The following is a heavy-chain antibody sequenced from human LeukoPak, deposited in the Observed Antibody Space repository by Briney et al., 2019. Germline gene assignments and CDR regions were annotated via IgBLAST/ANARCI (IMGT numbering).Heavy chain of an antibody. J-gene: IGHJ6*02. CDR1: GFTLSSYG. CDR2: ISYDGSNK. CDR3: AKDPIQLHPYYYGMDV. Sequence: SGGSLRLSCAASGFTLSSYGMPWVRQAPGKGLEWVAVISYDGSNKYYADSVKGRFTISRDNSKNTLYLQMNSLRAEDTAVYYCAKDPIQLHPYYYGMDVWGQGTTVTVSS. V-gene: IGHV3-30*18. D-gene: IGHD5-18*01.